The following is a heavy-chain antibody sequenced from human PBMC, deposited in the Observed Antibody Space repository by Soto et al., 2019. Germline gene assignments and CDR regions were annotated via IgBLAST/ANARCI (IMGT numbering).Heavy chain of an antibody. CDR1: GYSFTTYA. CDR2: LNSGNCNT. V-gene: IGHV1-3*01. J-gene: IGHJ4*02. CDR3: ARAAYYYESSGYYPGDY. Sequence: ASVKVCCKASGYSFTTYAIHWLRHAYRQRIDRMGWLNSGNCNTKDPKKFQGRVSCTRDTSASTVYMEPSSLRSEDTAVYYCARAAYYYESSGYYPGDYWGQGTLGTVSS. D-gene: IGHD3-22*01.